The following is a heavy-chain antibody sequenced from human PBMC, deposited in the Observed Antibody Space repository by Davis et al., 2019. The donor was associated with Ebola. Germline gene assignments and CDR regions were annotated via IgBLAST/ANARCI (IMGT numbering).Heavy chain of an antibody. CDR2: INPNSGGT. D-gene: IGHD4-17*01. Sequence: ASVKVSCKASGYTFTGYYMHWVRQAPGQGLEWIGWINPNSGGTNYAQKFQGWVTMTRDTSISTAYMELSRLRSDDTAVYYCARSHYGDYVRGYYYYGMDVWGQGTTVTVSS. CDR1: GYTFTGYY. V-gene: IGHV1-2*04. CDR3: ARSHYGDYVRGYYYYGMDV. J-gene: IGHJ6*02.